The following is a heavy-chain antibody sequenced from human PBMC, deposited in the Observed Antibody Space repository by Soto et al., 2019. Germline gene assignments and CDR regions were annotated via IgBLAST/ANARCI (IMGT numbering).Heavy chain of an antibody. Sequence: QVHLVQSGAEVKKPGASVKVSCQGSGYAFTTYGITWVRQAPGQGLEWMGWISAHNGNTNYAQKLQGRVTVTRDTSTSTAYMEMRRLRYADMGVYYCARGRYGDYWGQGALVTVSS. V-gene: IGHV1-18*03. CDR3: ARGRYGDY. CDR1: GYAFTTYG. CDR2: ISAHNGNT. J-gene: IGHJ4*02. D-gene: IGHD1-1*01.